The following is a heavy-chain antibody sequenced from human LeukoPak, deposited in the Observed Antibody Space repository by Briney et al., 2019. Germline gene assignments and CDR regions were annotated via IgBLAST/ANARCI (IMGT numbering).Heavy chain of an antibody. CDR1: GFTVSSNY. V-gene: IGHV3-53*01. Sequence: GGSLRLSRAASGFTVSSNYMSWVRQASGKGLEWVSVIYSGGSTYYADSVKGRFTISRDNSKNTLYLQMNSLRAEDTAVYYCASGTQAAADYWGQGTLVTVSS. J-gene: IGHJ4*02. CDR3: ASGTQAAADY. D-gene: IGHD2-15*01. CDR2: IYSGGST.